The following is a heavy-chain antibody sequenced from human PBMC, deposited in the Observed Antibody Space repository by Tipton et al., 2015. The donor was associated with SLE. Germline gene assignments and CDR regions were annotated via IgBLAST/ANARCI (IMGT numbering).Heavy chain of an antibody. D-gene: IGHD3-10*01. CDR2: LWNDGTNK. CDR1: GFNFNYYG. CDR3: VRGGFGSGLDY. V-gene: IGHV3-33*01. Sequence: SLRLSCEASGFNFNYYGMHWVRQAPGKGLEWVAVLWNDGTNKYYADSVKGRFTISRDNARNTVYLQMNSLRGEDTAVYYCVRGGFGSGLDYWGQGTLVTVSS. J-gene: IGHJ4*02.